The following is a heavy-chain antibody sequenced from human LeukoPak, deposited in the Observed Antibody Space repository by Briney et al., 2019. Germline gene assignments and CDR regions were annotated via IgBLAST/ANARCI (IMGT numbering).Heavy chain of an antibody. CDR2: ISSNGGST. D-gene: IGHD1-26*01. V-gene: IGHV3-64*01. CDR3: ARGRYSGSYYIQDY. J-gene: IGHJ4*02. Sequence: GGSLRLSCAASGFTFSSYAMPWVRQAPGKGLEYVSAISSNGGSTYYANSVKGRFTISRDNSKNTLYLQMGSLRAEDMAVYYCARGRYSGSYYIQDYWGQGTLVTVSS. CDR1: GFTFSSYA.